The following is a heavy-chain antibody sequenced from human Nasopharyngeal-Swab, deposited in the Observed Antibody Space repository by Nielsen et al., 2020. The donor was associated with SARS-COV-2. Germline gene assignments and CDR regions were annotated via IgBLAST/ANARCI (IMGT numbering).Heavy chain of an antibody. CDR3: AKDPTSAPGVNYRYKGIDV. V-gene: IGHV3-23*01. D-gene: IGHD5-24*01. J-gene: IGHJ6*02. Sequence: GGSLRLSCAASGFTFRNYAMNWVRQAPGKGLEWVSVISGTSGSRYYADSVRGRFTVSRDNSKNTLYLEMNSLRVEDTAVYYCAKDPTSAPGVNYRYKGIDVWGQGTTGTVSS. CDR2: ISGTSGSR. CDR1: GFTFRNYA.